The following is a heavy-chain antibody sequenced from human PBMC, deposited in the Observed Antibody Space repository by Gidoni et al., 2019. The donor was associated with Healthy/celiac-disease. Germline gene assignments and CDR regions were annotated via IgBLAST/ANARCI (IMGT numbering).Heavy chain of an antibody. CDR3: ARAFLGYYDSSGWRYFDL. CDR2: IYSGGST. J-gene: IGHJ2*01. Sequence: EVQLVESGGGLIQPGGSLRLSCAASGFTVSSHYMSWVRQAPGKGLEWVSVIYSGGSTYYADSVKGRFTISRDNSKNTLYLQMNSLRAEDTAVYYCARAFLGYYDSSGWRYFDLWGRGTLVTVSS. CDR1: GFTVSSHY. D-gene: IGHD3-22*01. V-gene: IGHV3-53*01.